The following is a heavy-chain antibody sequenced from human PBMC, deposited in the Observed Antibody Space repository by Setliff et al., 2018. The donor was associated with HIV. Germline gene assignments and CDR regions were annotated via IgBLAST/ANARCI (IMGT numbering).Heavy chain of an antibody. CDR2: IYYSGRT. CDR1: GGSIRSRSYY. J-gene: IGHJ6*03. Sequence: SETLSLTCTVSGGSIRSRSYYWGWIRQPPGKGLEWIGSIYYSGRTYYNPSLKSRVTISVDTSKNQFYLKLSSVTAAATAVYYCARHGGVRSYSGGYLRSSHYYYMDVWGKGTTVTVSS. CDR3: ARHGGVRSYSGGYLRSSHYYYMDV. V-gene: IGHV4-39*01. D-gene: IGHD1-26*01.